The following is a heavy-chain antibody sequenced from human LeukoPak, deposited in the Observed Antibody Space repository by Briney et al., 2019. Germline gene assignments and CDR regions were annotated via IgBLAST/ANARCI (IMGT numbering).Heavy chain of an antibody. CDR2: IIPILGIA. J-gene: IGHJ6*02. V-gene: IGHV1-69*04. D-gene: IGHD3-10*01. CDR3: ARGRITMVRGVLPDYYYYGMDV. Sequence: GSSVKVSCKASGGTFSSYAISWVRQAPGQGLEWMGRIIPILGIANYAQKFQGRVTITADKSTSTAYMEQSSLRSEDTAVYYCARGRITMVRGVLPDYYYYGMDVWGQGTTVTVSS. CDR1: GGTFSSYA.